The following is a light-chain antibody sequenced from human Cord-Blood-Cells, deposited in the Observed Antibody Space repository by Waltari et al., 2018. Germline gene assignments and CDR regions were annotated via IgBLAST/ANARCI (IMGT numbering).Light chain of an antibody. CDR2: EGS. CDR1: SRDVGGSNL. V-gene: IGLV2-23*01. Sequence: QSALNQPAPVSGSPGPSITIPCPGTSRDVGGSNLVSWYQQHPGKAPKLMIYEGSKRPSGVSNRFSGSKSGNTASLTISGLQAEDEADYYCCSYAGSSTWVFGGGTKLTVL. J-gene: IGLJ3*02. CDR3: CSYAGSSTWV.